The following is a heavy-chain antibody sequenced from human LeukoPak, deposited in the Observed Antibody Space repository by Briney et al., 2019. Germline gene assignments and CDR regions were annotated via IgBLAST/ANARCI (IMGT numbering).Heavy chain of an antibody. V-gene: IGHV1-18*01. CDR1: GYTFTSYG. CDR3: ARDIMITFGGVIVPGWFDP. Sequence: GASVKVSCKASGYTFTSYGISWVRQAPGQGLEWMGWISAYNGNTNYAQKLQGRVTMTTDTSTSTAYMELRSLRSDDTAVYYCARDIMITFGGVIVPGWFDPWGQGTLVTVSS. D-gene: IGHD3-16*02. J-gene: IGHJ5*02. CDR2: ISAYNGNT.